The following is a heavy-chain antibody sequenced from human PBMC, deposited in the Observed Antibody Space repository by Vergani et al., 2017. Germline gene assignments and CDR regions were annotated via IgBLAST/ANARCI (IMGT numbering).Heavy chain of an antibody. D-gene: IGHD3-10*01. Sequence: EVQLVTSGGGLVQPGGSLRLSCAASGFVFDEYALHWVRQSPGKGLEGVSGISWNRGKIAYADSVKGRFTISRDTAKKSLYLEMNSLRPEDMALYYCAKGGGLGSYYTPGSCDTWGQGTMVTVSS. CDR3: AKGGGLGSYYTPGSCDT. CDR2: ISWNRGKI. J-gene: IGHJ3*02. CDR1: GFVFDEYA. V-gene: IGHV3-9*03.